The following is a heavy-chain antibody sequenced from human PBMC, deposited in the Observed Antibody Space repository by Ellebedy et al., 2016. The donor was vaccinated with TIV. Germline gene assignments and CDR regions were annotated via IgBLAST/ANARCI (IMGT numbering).Heavy chain of an antibody. D-gene: IGHD3-22*01. J-gene: IGHJ2*01. CDR2: ISGSGGST. Sequence: GESLKISXAASGFTFSSYAMSWVRQAPGKGLEWVSAISGSGGSTYYADSVKGRFTISRDNSKNTLYLQMNSLRAEDTAVYYCATTDYYDSSGRDPPYWYFDLWGRGTLVTVSS. CDR3: ATTDYYDSSGRDPPYWYFDL. V-gene: IGHV3-23*01. CDR1: GFTFSSYA.